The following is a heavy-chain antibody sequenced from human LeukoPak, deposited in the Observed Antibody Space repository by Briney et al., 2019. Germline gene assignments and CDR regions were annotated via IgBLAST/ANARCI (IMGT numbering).Heavy chain of an antibody. CDR2: ISSSSSYI. D-gene: IGHD2-21*02. Sequence: GGSLRLSCAASGFTFSSYSMNWVRQAPGKGLEWVSSISSSSSYIYYADSVKGRFTISRDNAKNSLYLQMNSLRAEDTAVYYCARDLSIVVVTAIPQYYYGVDVWGQGTTVTVSS. CDR1: GFTFSSYS. CDR3: ARDLSIVVVTAIPQYYYGVDV. V-gene: IGHV3-21*01. J-gene: IGHJ6*02.